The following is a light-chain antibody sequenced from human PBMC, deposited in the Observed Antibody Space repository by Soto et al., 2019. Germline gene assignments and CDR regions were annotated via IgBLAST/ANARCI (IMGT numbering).Light chain of an antibody. CDR3: SAYTARSTLV. CDR2: EVR. J-gene: IGLJ3*02. CDR1: TSDVGYHNY. Sequence: QSALTQPASVSGTPGQSITISCTGSTSDVGYHNYISWYQHHPGKAPKVLIYEVRNRPSGISSRFSGSRSGNTASLTISGLQPEDEGDYYCSAYTARSTLVFGGGTKVTVL. V-gene: IGLV2-14*01.